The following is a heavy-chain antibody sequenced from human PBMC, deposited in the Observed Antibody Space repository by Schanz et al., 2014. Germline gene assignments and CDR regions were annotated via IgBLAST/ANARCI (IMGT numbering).Heavy chain of an antibody. Sequence: QVQLVESGGGLVKPGGSLRLSCAASGFTFSDHYMDWIRQAPGKGLEWVSDISDSGDSTHYADSVKGRFTISRDNSENTLYLQMNSLRAEDTAVYYCAKQHGVIQQVSDYWGQGTLVTVSS. CDR3: AKQHGVIQQVSDY. J-gene: IGHJ4*02. CDR2: ISDSGDST. D-gene: IGHD3-22*01. V-gene: IGHV3-11*05. CDR1: GFTFSDHY.